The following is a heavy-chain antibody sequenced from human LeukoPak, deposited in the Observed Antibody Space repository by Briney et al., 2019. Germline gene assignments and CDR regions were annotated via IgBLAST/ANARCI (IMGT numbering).Heavy chain of an antibody. CDR1: GFTFSSYE. Sequence: GGSLRLSCAASGFTFSSYEMNWVRQAPGKGLEWVSYISSSGSTIYYADSVKGRFTISRDNAKNSLYLQMNSLRAEDTAVYYCARESIGDDAFDIWGQGTMVTVSS. CDR3: ARESIGDDAFDI. D-gene: IGHD3-16*02. J-gene: IGHJ3*02. V-gene: IGHV3-48*03. CDR2: ISSSGSTI.